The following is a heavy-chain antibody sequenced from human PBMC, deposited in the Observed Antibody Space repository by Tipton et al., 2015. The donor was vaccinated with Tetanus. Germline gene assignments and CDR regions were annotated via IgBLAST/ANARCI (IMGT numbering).Heavy chain of an antibody. J-gene: IGHJ4*02. Sequence: TLSLTCTVSGGSISSGDFSWSWIRQPPGKGLEWIGDIYFSGSTYYNPSLRSRVTISVDTSKNEFSLKLNSVTAADTAVYYCARDQARGARGWNYFDYWGQGTLVTVSS. CDR1: GGSISSGDFS. CDR3: ARDQARGARGWNYFDY. D-gene: IGHD1-26*01. CDR2: IYFSGST. V-gene: IGHV4-31*03.